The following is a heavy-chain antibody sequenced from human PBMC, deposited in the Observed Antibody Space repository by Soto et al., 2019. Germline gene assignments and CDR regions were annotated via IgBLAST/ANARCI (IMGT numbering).Heavy chain of an antibody. Sequence: QVQLQESGPGLVKPSQTLSLTCTVSGGSISSGGYYWSWIRQHPGKGLEWIGYIYYSGSTYYNPSLKSRVAISVDTSKNQFSLKLSSVTAADTAVYYCARMERRDGYNSRCYYFDYWGQGTLVTVSS. J-gene: IGHJ4*02. CDR1: GGSISSGGYY. CDR3: ARMERRDGYNSRCYYFDY. CDR2: IYYSGST. D-gene: IGHD5-12*01. V-gene: IGHV4-31*03.